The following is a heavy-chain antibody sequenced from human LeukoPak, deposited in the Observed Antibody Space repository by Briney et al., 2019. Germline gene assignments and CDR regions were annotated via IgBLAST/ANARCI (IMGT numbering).Heavy chain of an antibody. V-gene: IGHV6-1*01. CDR3: AGTGGDFVCDY. J-gene: IGHJ4*02. Sequence: SQTLSLTCAISVDRASSNSASWDWIRQSPSRCLEWLGRTYYMFTRYYDYALSVKSRITIKPDTCKNEFSLQLTSVNPEDTAVYYCAGTGGDFVCDYWGEGALVTVSS. D-gene: IGHD3-16*02. CDR2: TYYMFTRYY. CDR1: VDRASSNSAS.